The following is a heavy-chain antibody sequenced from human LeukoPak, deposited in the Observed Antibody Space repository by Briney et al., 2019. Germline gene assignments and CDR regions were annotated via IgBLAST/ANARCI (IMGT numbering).Heavy chain of an antibody. CDR2: INSDGSWT. J-gene: IGHJ2*01. CDR3: AKGGSLWYFDL. CDR1: GNYW. V-gene: IGHV3-74*01. D-gene: IGHD3-10*01. Sequence: PGGSLRLSCAASGNYWMHWVRQVPGKGLVWVSHINSDGSWTSYADSVKGRFTISRDNAKNSLYLQMNSLRAEDTALYYCAKGGSLWYFDLWGRGTLVTVSS.